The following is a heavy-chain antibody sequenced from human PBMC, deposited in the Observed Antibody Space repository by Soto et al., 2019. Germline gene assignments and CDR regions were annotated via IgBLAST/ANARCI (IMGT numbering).Heavy chain of an antibody. D-gene: IGHD3-3*01. Sequence: LSLTCAVYGGSFSGYYWSWIRQPPGKGLEWIGEINHSGSTNYNPSLKSRVTISVDTSKNQFSLKLSSVTAADTAVYYCARVKYYDFWSGYWYGMDVWGQGTTVTVSS. V-gene: IGHV4-34*01. CDR1: GGSFSGYY. J-gene: IGHJ6*02. CDR2: INHSGST. CDR3: ARVKYYDFWSGYWYGMDV.